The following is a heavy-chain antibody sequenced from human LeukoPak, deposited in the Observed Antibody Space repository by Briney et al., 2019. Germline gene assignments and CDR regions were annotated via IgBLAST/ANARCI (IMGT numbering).Heavy chain of an antibody. J-gene: IGHJ4*02. CDR3: AKDLYSSSWNYFDY. D-gene: IGHD6-13*01. CDR1: GFTFDDYA. CDR2: VSWNSGSI. V-gene: IGHV3-9*01. Sequence: GGSLRLSRTASGFTFDDYAMYWVRQAPGKGLEWVSGVSWNSGSIGYADSVKGRFTISRDNAKNSLYLQMNSLRAEDTALYYCAKDLYSSSWNYFDYWGQGTLVTVSS.